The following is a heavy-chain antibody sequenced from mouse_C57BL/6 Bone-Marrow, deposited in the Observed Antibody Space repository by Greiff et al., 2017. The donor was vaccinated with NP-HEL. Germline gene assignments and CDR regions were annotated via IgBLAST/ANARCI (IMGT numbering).Heavy chain of an antibody. CDR3: AREDDGYPYWYFDV. J-gene: IGHJ1*03. V-gene: IGHV1-72*01. D-gene: IGHD2-3*01. CDR1: GYTFTSYW. CDR2: IDPDSGGT. Sequence: VQLQQSGAELVKPGASVKLSCKASGYTFTSYWMHWVKQRPGRGLEWIGSIDPDSGGTKYNEKFKSKATLTVDKPSSTAYMQLSTLTSENSAVYYCAREDDGYPYWYFDVWGTGTTVTVSS.